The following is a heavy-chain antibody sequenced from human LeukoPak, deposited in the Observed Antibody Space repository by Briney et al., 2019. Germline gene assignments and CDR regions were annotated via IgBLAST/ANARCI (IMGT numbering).Heavy chain of an antibody. CDR3: ARVSAVNDVFDI. CDR1: GFTFSSYG. Sequence: GRSLRLSCAASGFTFSSYGMHWVRQAPGKGLEWVAVIWYDGSNKYYADSVKGRFTISRDNSKNTLYLQMNSLRAEDTAVYYCARVSAVNDVFDIWGQGTLVTVSS. J-gene: IGHJ3*02. V-gene: IGHV3-33*01. D-gene: IGHD2-15*01. CDR2: IWYDGSNK.